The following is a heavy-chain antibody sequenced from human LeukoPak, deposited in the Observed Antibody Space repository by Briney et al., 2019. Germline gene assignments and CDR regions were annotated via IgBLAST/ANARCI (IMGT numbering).Heavy chain of an antibody. CDR3: VKDYRVGSSPAFGDF. CDR1: GFTFSSHA. J-gene: IGHJ4*02. Sequence: GGSLRLSCAASGFTFSSHAMSWVRQAPGKGLEWVSGLIENGATTYYADSVKGRFTISRDNYRSTMYLQMNSLRAEDTAIYYCVKDYRVGSSPAFGDFWGRGILVTVSS. V-gene: IGHV3-23*01. D-gene: IGHD2-21*01. CDR2: LIENGATT.